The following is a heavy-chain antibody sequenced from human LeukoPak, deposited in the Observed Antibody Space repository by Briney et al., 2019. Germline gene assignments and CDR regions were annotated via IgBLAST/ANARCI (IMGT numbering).Heavy chain of an antibody. D-gene: IGHD5-24*01. CDR1: GGTFSSYA. CDR3: ARVRGRDGYDYYDAFDI. Sequence: GASVTVSCTASGGTFSSYAISWVRQAPGQGLEWMGGIIPIFGTANYAQKFQGRVTITADESTSTAHMELSSLRSEDTAVYYCARVRGRDGYDYYDAFDIWGQGTMVTVSS. CDR2: IIPIFGTA. J-gene: IGHJ3*02. V-gene: IGHV1-69*13.